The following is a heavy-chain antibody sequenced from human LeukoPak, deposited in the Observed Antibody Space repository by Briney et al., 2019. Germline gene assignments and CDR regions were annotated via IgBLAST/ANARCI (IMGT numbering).Heavy chain of an antibody. CDR2: INPNSGGT. J-gene: IGHJ4*02. Sequence: ASVKVSCKASGYTFTGYYMHWVRQAPGQGLEWMGWINPNSGGTNYAQKFQGRVTMTRDTSTSTVYMELSSLRSEDTAVYYCARDKVGAVDYWGQGTLVTVSS. CDR3: ARDKVGAVDY. CDR1: GYTFTGYY. V-gene: IGHV1-2*02. D-gene: IGHD1-26*01.